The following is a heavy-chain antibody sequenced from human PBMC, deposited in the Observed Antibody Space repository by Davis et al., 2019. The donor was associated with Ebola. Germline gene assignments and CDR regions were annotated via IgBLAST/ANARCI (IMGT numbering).Heavy chain of an antibody. V-gene: IGHV3-30*09. CDR1: GFTFSNYA. Sequence: PGGSPRLSCAASGFTFSNYAMKWVRQAPGKGLEWVAVISFDGINKFYADSVKGRFAISRDNSKNTLYLQMNTLRVEDTAVYYCARDRPAAIRSVNWFDPWGQGTLVTVSS. D-gene: IGHD2-2*02. CDR3: ARDRPAAIRSVNWFDP. J-gene: IGHJ5*02. CDR2: ISFDGINK.